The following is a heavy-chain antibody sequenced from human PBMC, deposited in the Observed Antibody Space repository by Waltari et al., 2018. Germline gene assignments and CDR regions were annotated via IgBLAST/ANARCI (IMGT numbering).Heavy chain of an antibody. CDR1: GFGFSTYA. D-gene: IGHD6-13*01. V-gene: IGHV3-21*01. CDR2: IGSGGSYI. CDR3: AREGQQLARYLDS. J-gene: IGHJ4*02. Sequence: EVHLVESGGGLVKPGGSLRLSCEASGFGFSTYAMSWVRQTPGKALEWLASIGSGGSYIYYADSMRGRFVISRDDATNSLYLHIHSLRAEDTAMYYCAREGQQLARYLDSWGQGTLVTVSS.